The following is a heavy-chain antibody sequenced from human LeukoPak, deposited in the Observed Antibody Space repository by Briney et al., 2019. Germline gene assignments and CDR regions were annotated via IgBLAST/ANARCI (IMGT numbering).Heavy chain of an antibody. V-gene: IGHV7-4-1*02. CDR2: INTNTGNP. D-gene: IGHD5-18*01. CDR3: ARDGIQLWLYYYYYMDV. Sequence: ASVKVSCKASGYTFTSYAMNWVRQAPGQGLEWMGWINTNTGNPTYAQGFTGRFVFSLDTSVSTAYLQISSLKAEDTAVYYCARDGIQLWLYYYYYMDVWGKGTTATVSS. CDR1: GYTFTSYA. J-gene: IGHJ6*03.